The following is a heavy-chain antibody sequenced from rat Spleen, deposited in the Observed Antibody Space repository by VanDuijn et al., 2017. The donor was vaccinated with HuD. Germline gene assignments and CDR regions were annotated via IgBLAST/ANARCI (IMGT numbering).Heavy chain of an antibody. CDR3: TRPYSGYNQPYY. CDR1: GFTFNNSW. J-gene: IGHJ2*01. Sequence: EVQLVESGGGLVQPGRSLKLSCVASGFTFNNSWMTWIRQTPGRGLEWVASIANSGGSTYLPDSVKGRFTISRENAKSTLYLQMNSLRSEDTATYYCTRPYSGYNQPYYWGQGVIVTVSS. CDR2: IANSGGST. V-gene: IGHV5-31*01. D-gene: IGHD1-9*01.